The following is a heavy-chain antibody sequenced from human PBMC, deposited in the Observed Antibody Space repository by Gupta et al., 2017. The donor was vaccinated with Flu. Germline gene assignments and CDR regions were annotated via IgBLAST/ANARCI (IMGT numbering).Heavy chain of an antibody. Sequence: QVQLVESAGGLVKPGGSLRVFCAASGFTFSDYYMTWIRQAPGKGLEWVSNIDSGGGYTTYADSVKGRFTISRDNAKSSLYLQMTSLRAEDTAVYYWARILHSGDYFDYWGQGTLVTVSS. J-gene: IGHJ4*02. CDR2: IDSGGGYT. CDR3: ARILHSGDYFDY. CDR1: GFTFSDYY. V-gene: IGHV3-11*05. D-gene: IGHD3-10*01.